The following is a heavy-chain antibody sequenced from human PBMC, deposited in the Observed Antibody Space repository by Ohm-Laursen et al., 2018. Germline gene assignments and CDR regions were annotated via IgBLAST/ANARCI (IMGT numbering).Heavy chain of an antibody. J-gene: IGHJ4*01. CDR3: VRGGRYGNF. V-gene: IGHV3-48*03. CDR2: ISSSGSTI. D-gene: IGHD6-13*01. Sequence: SLRLSCTASGFTFSSYEMNWVRQAPGKGLEWVSYISSSGSTIYYADSVKGRFTISRDNAKNSLFLEMNNLRAEDSALYYCVRGGRYGNFWGQGTLVTVSS. CDR1: GFTFSSYE.